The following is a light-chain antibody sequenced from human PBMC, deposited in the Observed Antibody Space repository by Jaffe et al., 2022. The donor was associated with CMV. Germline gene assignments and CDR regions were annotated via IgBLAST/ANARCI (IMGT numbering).Light chain of an antibody. CDR2: DVS. J-gene: IGLJ3*02. CDR3: CSFVGSYTWV. V-gene: IGLV2-11*01. Sequence: QSALTQPRSVSGSPGQSVTISCTGTSSDVATFRFVSWFQLHPGKAPKLMIHDVSQRPSGVPDRFSGSQSGNTASLTISGLQAEDEAEYYCCSFVGSYTWVFGGGTKLTVL. CDR1: SSDVATFRF.